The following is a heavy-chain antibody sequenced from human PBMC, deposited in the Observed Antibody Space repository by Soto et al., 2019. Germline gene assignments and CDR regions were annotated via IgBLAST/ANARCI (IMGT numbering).Heavy chain of an antibody. Sequence: GGSLRLSCAASGFTFSSYSMNWVRQAPGKGLEWVSSISSSSSYIYYADSVKGRFTISRDSAKNSLYLQMNSLRAEDTAVYYCARLLVADPDTPPAYYYYGMDVWGQGTTVTVSS. CDR1: GFTFSSYS. CDR3: ARLLVADPDTPPAYYYYGMDV. CDR2: ISSSSSYI. D-gene: IGHD2-2*01. J-gene: IGHJ6*02. V-gene: IGHV3-21*01.